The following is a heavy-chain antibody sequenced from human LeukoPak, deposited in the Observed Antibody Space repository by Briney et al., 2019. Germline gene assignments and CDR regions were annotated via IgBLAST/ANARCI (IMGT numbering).Heavy chain of an antibody. Sequence: SETLSLTCTVSGGSISSYYWSWIRQPAGKGLEWIGRIYTSGSTNYNPSLKSRVTMSVDTSKNQFSLKLSSVTAADTAVYYCAALRPFSPSHYLDYWGQGTLVTVPS. V-gene: IGHV4-4*07. CDR2: IYTSGST. CDR1: GGSISSYY. J-gene: IGHJ4*02. D-gene: IGHD2/OR15-2a*01. CDR3: AALRPFSPSHYLDY.